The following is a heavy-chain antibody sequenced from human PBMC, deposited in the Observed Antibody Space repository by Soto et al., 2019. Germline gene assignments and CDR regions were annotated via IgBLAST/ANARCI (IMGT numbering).Heavy chain of an antibody. D-gene: IGHD3-3*01. CDR2: IGTAGDT. CDR3: ARAAPRVLRFLDVGDMDV. J-gene: IGHJ6*03. CDR1: GFTFSSYD. V-gene: IGHV3-13*01. Sequence: GGSLRLSCAASGFTFSSYDMHWVRQATGKGLEWVSAIGTAGDTYYPGSVKGRFTISRENAKNSLYLQMNSLRAGDTAVYYCARAAPRVLRFLDVGDMDVWGKGTTVTVSS.